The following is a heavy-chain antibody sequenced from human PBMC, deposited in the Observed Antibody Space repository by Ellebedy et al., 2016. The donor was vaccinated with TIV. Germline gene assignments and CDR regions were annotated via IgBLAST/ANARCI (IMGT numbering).Heavy chain of an antibody. Sequence: GESLKISXVASGFTFSDYYMTWIRQAPGKGLEWVSHNSPRGSFINYADSVKGRFTISRDNAKNSLYLQMDSLRVEDTAVYYCARVAVTGLAVDYWGQGALVTVPS. CDR3: ARVAVTGLAVDY. D-gene: IGHD6-19*01. CDR1: GFTFSDYY. J-gene: IGHJ4*02. CDR2: NSPRGSFI. V-gene: IGHV3-11*05.